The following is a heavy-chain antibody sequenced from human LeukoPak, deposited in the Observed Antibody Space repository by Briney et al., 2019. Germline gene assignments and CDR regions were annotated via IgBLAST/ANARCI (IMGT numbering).Heavy chain of an antibody. D-gene: IGHD3-10*01. Sequence: GGSLRLSCAASGLTFSSYAMHWVRQAPGKGLEYVSAISSNGGSTYYVNSVKSRFTISRDDSKNTLYLQMGSLRAEDMAVYYCARNYYYGSGNYYYYYYMDVWGKGTTVTVSS. V-gene: IGHV3-64*01. CDR1: GLTFSSYA. CDR2: ISSNGGST. CDR3: ARNYYYGSGNYYYYYYMDV. J-gene: IGHJ6*03.